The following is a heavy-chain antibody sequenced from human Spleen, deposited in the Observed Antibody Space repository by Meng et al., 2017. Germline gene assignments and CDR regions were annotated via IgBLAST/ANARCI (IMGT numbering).Heavy chain of an antibody. Sequence: VRRVQFVAGVKKPGASLNVSCKASGYTFTTYAMQWVRQAPGQRLEWMGWINAGNGNTKYSQRFQGRVTITRDTSASTAYMELSSLRSEDTAVYYCARSDIDSSGYYLPFDHWGQGTLVTVSS. CDR2: INAGNGNT. CDR1: GYTFTTYA. J-gene: IGHJ4*02. V-gene: IGHV1-3*01. CDR3: ARSDIDSSGYYLPFDH. D-gene: IGHD3-22*01.